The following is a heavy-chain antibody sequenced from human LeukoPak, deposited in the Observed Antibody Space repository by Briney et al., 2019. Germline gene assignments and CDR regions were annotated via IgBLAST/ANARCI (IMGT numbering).Heavy chain of an antibody. CDR1: GFTFGSYE. CDR3: AREGYYDSSGYLGVFDY. D-gene: IGHD3-22*01. J-gene: IGHJ4*02. Sequence: PGGSLRLSCAASGFTFGSYEMNWVRQAPGKGLEWVSYISDSGSTIYYADSVKGRFTISRDNAKNSLYLQMNSLRAEDTAVYYCAREGYYDSSGYLGVFDYWGQGTLVTVSS. CDR2: ISDSGSTI. V-gene: IGHV3-48*03.